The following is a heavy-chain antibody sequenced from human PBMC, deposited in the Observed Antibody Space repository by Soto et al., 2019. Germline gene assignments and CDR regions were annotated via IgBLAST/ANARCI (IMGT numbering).Heavy chain of an antibody. J-gene: IGHJ4*02. V-gene: IGHV3-74*01. Sequence: EVQLVESGGGLVQPAGSLRLSCAASGFTFSSYWMHWVRQAPGKGLEWVSRMNMDGNRISYVDSVKGRCTISRENAKNTFSMVMNSAGVEDTAVYYCVSGGGDLYDGHGYLGGHWGQGSLVTVAS. CDR1: GFTFSSYW. CDR2: MNMDGNRI. D-gene: IGHD2-21*01. CDR3: VSGGGDLYDGHGYLGGH.